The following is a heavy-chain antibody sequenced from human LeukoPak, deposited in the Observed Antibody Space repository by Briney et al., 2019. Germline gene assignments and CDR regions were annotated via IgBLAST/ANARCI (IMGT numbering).Heavy chain of an antibody. Sequence: PSETLSLTCAVYGGSFSGYYWSWIRQPPGKGLEWIGEINHSGSTNYNPSLKSRVTISVDTSKNQFSLKLSSVTAADTAVYYCARHPRIAVAGNFDYWGQGTLVTVSS. CDR3: ARHPRIAVAGNFDY. V-gene: IGHV4-34*01. CDR2: INHSGST. CDR1: GGSFSGYY. J-gene: IGHJ4*02. D-gene: IGHD6-19*01.